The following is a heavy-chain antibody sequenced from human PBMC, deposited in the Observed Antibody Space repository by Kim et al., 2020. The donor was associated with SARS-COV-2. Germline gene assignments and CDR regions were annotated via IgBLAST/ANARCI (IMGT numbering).Heavy chain of an antibody. Sequence: YYNPSLKSRVTISVDTSKNQFSLKLSSVTAADTAVYYCARRPTRSYVFDYWGQGTLVTVSS. V-gene: IGHV4-31*02. D-gene: IGHD3-16*01. J-gene: IGHJ4*02. CDR3: ARRPTRSYVFDY.